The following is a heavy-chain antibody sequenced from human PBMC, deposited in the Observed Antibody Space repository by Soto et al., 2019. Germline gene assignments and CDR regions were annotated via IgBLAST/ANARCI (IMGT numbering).Heavy chain of an antibody. D-gene: IGHD6-19*01. CDR1: GGSISNYA. V-gene: IGHV4-59*01. J-gene: IGHJ5*02. CDR2: IYDTGDT. Sequence: PSETLSLTCTVSGGSISNYAWSWIRQPPGKGLEWIGYIYDTGDTNYNPSLKSRVTISIDTSNKRFSLKVRSVNAADTAVYYCAREYTSDWVQWLDPWGQGTLVTVSS. CDR3: AREYTSDWVQWLDP.